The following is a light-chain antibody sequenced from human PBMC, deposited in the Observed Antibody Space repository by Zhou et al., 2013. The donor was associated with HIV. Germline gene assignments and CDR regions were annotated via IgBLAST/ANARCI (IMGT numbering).Light chain of an antibody. CDR3: QKYNSAPWT. Sequence: AIRISQSPSSLSASTGDTVTITCRASQEISTYLAWYQQKPGRAPKLLIYGASALQSGVPSRFSGSGSGTDFTLTISSLQPEDVATYYCQKYNSAPWTFGQGTKVEIK. CDR1: QEISTY. V-gene: IGKV1-8*01. J-gene: IGKJ1*01. CDR2: GAS.